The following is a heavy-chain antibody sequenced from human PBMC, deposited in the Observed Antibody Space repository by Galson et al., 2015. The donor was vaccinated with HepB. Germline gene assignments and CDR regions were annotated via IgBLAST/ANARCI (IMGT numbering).Heavy chain of an antibody. CDR2: ISGSGGRT. D-gene: IGHD3-3*01. CDR1: GFTFSSYA. J-gene: IGHJ6*02. V-gene: IGHV3-23*01. Sequence: LRLSCAASGFTFSSYAMSWVRQAPGKGLDWVSAISGSGGRTYCADSVKGRFTISRDNSKNTLYLQMNSLRADDTAVYYCAKDFRVVASYYYYGMDVWGQGTTVTVSS. CDR3: AKDFRVVASYYYYGMDV.